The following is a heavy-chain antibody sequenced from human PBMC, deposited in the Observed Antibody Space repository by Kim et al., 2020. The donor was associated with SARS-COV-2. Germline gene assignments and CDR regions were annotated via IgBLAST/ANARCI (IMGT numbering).Heavy chain of an antibody. V-gene: IGHV1-2*02. Sequence: NYEQKFRGRVTMTRDTSISTAYMELSRLRSDDTAVYYCAREGTVVGTDYWGQGTLVTVSS. D-gene: IGHD1-26*01. CDR3: AREGTVVGTDY. J-gene: IGHJ4*02.